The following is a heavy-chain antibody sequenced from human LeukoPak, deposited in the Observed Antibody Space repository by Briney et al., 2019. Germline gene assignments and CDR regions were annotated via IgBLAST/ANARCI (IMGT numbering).Heavy chain of an antibody. CDR1: GYTFTSYG. CDR2: ISAYRGNT. J-gene: IGHJ3*02. D-gene: IGHD3-22*01. CDR3: ARDLYYYDSSGFHDVFDI. Sequence: GASVTVSCKASGYTFTSYGISWVRQAPGQGLEWMGWISAYRGNTYYAQKLQGRVTLTTDTSTSTAYMELRSLRSDDTAVYYCARDLYYYDSSGFHDVFDIWGQGTMVTVSS. V-gene: IGHV1-18*01.